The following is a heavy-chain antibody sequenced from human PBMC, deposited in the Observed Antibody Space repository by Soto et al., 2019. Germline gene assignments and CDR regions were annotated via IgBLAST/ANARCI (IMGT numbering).Heavy chain of an antibody. J-gene: IGHJ6*02. CDR3: ARRVVAASRPGMDV. CDR1: GYTFTNYG. V-gene: IGHV5-51*01. D-gene: IGHD2-15*01. CDR2: IYPGDSDT. Sequence: PGESQKISCKGSGYTFTNYGIGWVRQTPGKGLEWMGIIYPGDSDTRYSPSFEGQVTISADKSIRTAYLQWSSLKASDTAIYYCARRVVAASRPGMDVWGPGTTVTVSS.